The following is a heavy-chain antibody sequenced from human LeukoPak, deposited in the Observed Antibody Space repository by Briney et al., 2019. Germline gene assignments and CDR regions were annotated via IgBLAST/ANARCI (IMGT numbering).Heavy chain of an antibody. J-gene: IGHJ4*02. Sequence: SETLSLTCTVSGGSISSYYWSWIRQPPGKGLEWIGYIYYSGSTNYNPSLKSRVTISVDTSKNQFSLKLSSVTAADTAVYYCARHANWAFDYWGQGTLVTVSS. V-gene: IGHV4-59*08. CDR1: GGSISSYY. D-gene: IGHD7-27*01. CDR2: IYYSGST. CDR3: ARHANWAFDY.